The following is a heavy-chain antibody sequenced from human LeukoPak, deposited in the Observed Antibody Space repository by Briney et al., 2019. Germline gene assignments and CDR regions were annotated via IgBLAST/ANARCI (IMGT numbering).Heavy chain of an antibody. CDR1: GFTFTSYW. D-gene: IGHD6-13*01. J-gene: IGHJ6*02. V-gene: IGHV3-30*18. CDR3: AKDKGGQQLVTENYYYGMDV. CDR2: ISYDGSNK. Sequence: HTGGSLRLSCAAPGFTFTSYWMNWVRQAPGKGLEWVAVISYDGSNKYYADSVKGRFTISRDNSKNTLYLQMNSLRAEDTAVYYCAKDKGGQQLVTENYYYGMDVWGQGTTVTVSS.